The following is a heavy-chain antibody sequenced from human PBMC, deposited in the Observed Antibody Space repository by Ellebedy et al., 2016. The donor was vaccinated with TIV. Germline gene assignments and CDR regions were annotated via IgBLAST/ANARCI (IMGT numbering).Heavy chain of an antibody. V-gene: IGHV2-26*01. D-gene: IGHD1-26*01. CDR1: GFSLSNARMG. CDR3: ARIRIVGATTRDDY. J-gene: IGHJ4*02. Sequence: SGPTLVKPTETLTLTCTVSGFSLSNARMGVSWIRQPPGKALEWLAHIFSNDEKSYSTSLKGRLTISKDTSKSQVVLTMTNMDPVDTATYYCARIRIVGATTRDDYWGQGTLVTVSS. CDR2: IFSNDEK.